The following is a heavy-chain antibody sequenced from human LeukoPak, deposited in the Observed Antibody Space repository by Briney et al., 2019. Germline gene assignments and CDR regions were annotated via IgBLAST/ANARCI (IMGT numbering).Heavy chain of an antibody. V-gene: IGHV1-2*02. J-gene: IGHJ4*02. CDR2: INPNSGGT. CDR1: GYTFTGYY. D-gene: IGHD6-13*01. CDR3: ASILAAAGTSVYFDY. Sequence: ASVKVSCTASGYTFTGYYMHWVRQAPGQGLEWMAWINPNSGGTNYAHKFQGRVTMTRDTSISTAYMELSRLRTDDTAVYYCASILAAAGTSVYFDYWGQGTLVTVSS.